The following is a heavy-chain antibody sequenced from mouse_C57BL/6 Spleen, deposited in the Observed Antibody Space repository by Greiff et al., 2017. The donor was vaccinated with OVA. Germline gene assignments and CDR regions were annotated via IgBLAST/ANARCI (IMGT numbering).Heavy chain of an antibody. Sequence: VQLQQPGAELVRPGTSVKLSCKASGYTFTSYWMHWVKQRPGQGLEWIGVIDPSDSYTNYNQKFKGKATLTVDTSSSTAYMQLSSLTSEDSAVYYCARFCDRGDDCGEGTTLSDSP. CDR1: GYTFTSYW. D-gene: IGHD2-13*01. CDR2: IDPSDSYT. CDR3: ARFCDRGDD. J-gene: IGHJ2*01. V-gene: IGHV1-59*01.